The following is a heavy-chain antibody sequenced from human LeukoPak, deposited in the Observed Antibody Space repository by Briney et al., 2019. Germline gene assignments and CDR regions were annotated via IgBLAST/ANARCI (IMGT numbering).Heavy chain of an antibody. Sequence: GGSLRLSCVTSGFTFSSYAMSWVRQAPGKGLEWVSSISGSGGSTYYADSIKGRFTISRDNSKNTLYLQVNSLRAEDTAVYYCAKSRGAIITYYFDYWGQGTLVTVPS. V-gene: IGHV3-23*01. D-gene: IGHD3-10*01. CDR1: GFTFSSYA. CDR2: ISGSGGST. CDR3: AKSRGAIITYYFDY. J-gene: IGHJ4*02.